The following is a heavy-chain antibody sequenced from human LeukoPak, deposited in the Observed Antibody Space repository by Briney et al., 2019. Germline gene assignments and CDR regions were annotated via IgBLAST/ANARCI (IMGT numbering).Heavy chain of an antibody. CDR1: GYTFSSYS. CDR3: ARDWGIAAPSGF. V-gene: IGHV3-48*01. D-gene: IGHD6-13*01. CDR2: ISSSSSTI. J-gene: IGHJ4*02. Sequence: GGSLRLSCAASGYTFSSYSMNWVRQAPGKGLEWVSYISSSSSTIYYADSVKGRFTISRDNAKNSLYLQMNSLRAEDTAVYYCARDWGIAAPSGFWGQGTLVTVSS.